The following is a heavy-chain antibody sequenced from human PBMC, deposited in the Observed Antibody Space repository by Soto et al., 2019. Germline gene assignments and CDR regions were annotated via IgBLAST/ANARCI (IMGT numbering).Heavy chain of an antibody. CDR3: ARQRYYYDSSGYHDAFDI. D-gene: IGHD3-22*01. CDR2: IDPSDSYT. CDR1: GYSFTSYW. Sequence: GESLKISCKGSGYSFTSYWISWVRQMPGRGLEWMGRIDPSDSYTNYSPSFQGHVTISADKSISTAYLQWSSLKASDTAMYYCARQRYYYDSSGYHDAFDIWGQGTMVTVSS. V-gene: IGHV5-10-1*01. J-gene: IGHJ3*02.